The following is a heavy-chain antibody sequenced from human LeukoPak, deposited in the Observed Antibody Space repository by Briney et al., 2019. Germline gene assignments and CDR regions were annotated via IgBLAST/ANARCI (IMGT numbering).Heavy chain of an antibody. CDR3: ARDGYSSSLDP. CDR1: GGSISSYY. Sequence: SETLSLTCTVSGGSISSYYWSWIRQPPGKGQEWIGYIYYSGSTNYNPSLKSRVTISVDTSKNQFSLKLSSVTAADTAVYYYARDGYSSSLDPWGQGTLVTVSS. J-gene: IGHJ5*02. D-gene: IGHD6-13*01. CDR2: IYYSGST. V-gene: IGHV4-59*01.